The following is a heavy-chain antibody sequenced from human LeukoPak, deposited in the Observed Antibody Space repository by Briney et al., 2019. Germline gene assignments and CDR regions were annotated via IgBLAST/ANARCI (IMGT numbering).Heavy chain of an antibody. CDR3: ASATMVVTPRYFDY. CDR2: INHSGST. Sequence: SETLSLTCAVYGGSCSGYYWSWVRQPPGKGLEWIGEINHSGSTNYNPSLKSRVTISVDTSKNQFSLKLSSVTAADTAVYYCASATMVVTPRYFDYWGQGTLVTVSS. J-gene: IGHJ4*02. V-gene: IGHV4-34*01. CDR1: GGSCSGYY. D-gene: IGHD4-23*01.